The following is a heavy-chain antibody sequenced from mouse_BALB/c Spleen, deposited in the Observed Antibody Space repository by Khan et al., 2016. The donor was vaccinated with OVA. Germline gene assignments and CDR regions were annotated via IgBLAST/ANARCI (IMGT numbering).Heavy chain of an antibody. CDR2: ISYSGST. J-gene: IGHJ2*01. V-gene: IGHV3-2*02. CDR3: ARTARIKY. Sequence: VQLKESGPGLVKPSQSLSLTCTVTGYSITSGYGWNWIRQFPGNKLEWMGYISYSGSTNYNPSLTSRISINRDTSKNQFFLQLNSVTTEYTATYYCARTARIKYWGQGTTLTVSS. CDR1: GYSITSGYG. D-gene: IGHD1-2*01.